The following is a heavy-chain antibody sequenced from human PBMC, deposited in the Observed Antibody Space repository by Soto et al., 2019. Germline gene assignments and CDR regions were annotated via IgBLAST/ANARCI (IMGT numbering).Heavy chain of an antibody. CDR2: FYYSGNT. J-gene: IGHJ4*02. CDR1: GGSISSSSYY. Sequence: QLQLQESGPGLVRPSETLSLTCTVSGGSISSSSYYWVWIRQPPGKGLEWIGSFYYSGNTYYNSSLKRRVTISGDTSENQFSLKLSSVTAADTAVYYCARQVVDGTVAGTGSFDYWGQGTLVTVSS. CDR3: ARQVVDGTVAGTGSFDY. D-gene: IGHD6-19*01. V-gene: IGHV4-39*01.